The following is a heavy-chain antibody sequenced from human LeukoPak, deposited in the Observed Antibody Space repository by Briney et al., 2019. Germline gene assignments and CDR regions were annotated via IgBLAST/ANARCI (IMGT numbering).Heavy chain of an antibody. D-gene: IGHD3-10*01. CDR2: SSSDGTSK. V-gene: IGHV3-30*04. CDR1: DFAFSSLS. J-gene: IGHJ5*02. Sequence: PGGSLRLSCAAYDFAFSSLSIHWVRQAPGKGLEWVAVSSSDGTSKYYADSVKGRFTISRDKSKNMVYLQMNGLRPEDTAVYYCTSDPGRGSYYLLLFKSWGQGTLVTVSS. CDR3: TSDPGRGSYYLLLFKS.